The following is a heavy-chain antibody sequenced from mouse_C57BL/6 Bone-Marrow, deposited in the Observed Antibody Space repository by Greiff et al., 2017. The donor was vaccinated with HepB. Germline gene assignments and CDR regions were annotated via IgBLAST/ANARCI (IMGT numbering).Heavy chain of an antibody. D-gene: IGHD2-4*01. Sequence: QVHVKQSGAELVRPGASVTLSCKASGYTFTDYEMHWVKQTPVHGLEWIGAIDPETGGTAYNQKFKGKAILTADKSSSTAYMELRSLTSEDSAVYYCTRRVLRRAMDYWGQGTSVTVSS. V-gene: IGHV1-15*01. CDR3: TRRVLRRAMDY. J-gene: IGHJ4*01. CDR2: IDPETGGT. CDR1: GYTFTDYE.